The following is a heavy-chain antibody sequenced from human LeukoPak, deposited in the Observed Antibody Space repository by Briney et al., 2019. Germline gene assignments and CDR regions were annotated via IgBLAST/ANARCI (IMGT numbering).Heavy chain of an antibody. J-gene: IGHJ5*02. D-gene: IGHD2-21*01. CDR2: IIPIFGTA. CDR3: ARVAGPYNWFDP. CDR1: GGTFSSYA. V-gene: IGHV1-69*05. Sequence: ASVKVSCKASGGTFSSYAISWVRQAPGQGLEWMGGIIPIFGTANYAQKFQGRVTITTDESTGTAYMELSSLRSEDTAVYYCARVAGPYNWFDPWGQGTLVTVSS.